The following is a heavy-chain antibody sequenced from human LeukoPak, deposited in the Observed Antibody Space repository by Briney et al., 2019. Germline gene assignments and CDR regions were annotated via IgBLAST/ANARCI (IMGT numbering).Heavy chain of an antibody. V-gene: IGHV4-38-2*02. Sequence: PSETLSLTCTVSDYSIYSDSYWGWIRPPPGKGLEWIGNIYHSGSTYYNPSLKSRVTISVDTSKNQFSLKLSSMTAADTAVYYCARERGNGGSSFVLDYWGQGTLVTVSS. D-gene: IGHD6-6*01. CDR2: IYHSGST. CDR3: ARERGNGGSSFVLDY. CDR1: DYSIYSDSY. J-gene: IGHJ4*02.